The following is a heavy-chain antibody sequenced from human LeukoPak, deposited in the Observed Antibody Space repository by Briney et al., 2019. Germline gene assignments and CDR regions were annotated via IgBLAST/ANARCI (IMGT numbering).Heavy chain of an antibody. J-gene: IGHJ4*02. D-gene: IGHD6-19*01. CDR3: TRGISVD. CDR2: IRSNINNYAT. CDR1: GFTSSGSA. Sequence: GGSLRLSCAVSGFTSSGSALHWVRQAPGKGLEWVGRIRSNINNYATAYIASVTGRFTISRDDSKNTAYLQMNRLKIEDTAVYYCTRGISVDWGQGTLVTVSS. V-gene: IGHV3-73*01.